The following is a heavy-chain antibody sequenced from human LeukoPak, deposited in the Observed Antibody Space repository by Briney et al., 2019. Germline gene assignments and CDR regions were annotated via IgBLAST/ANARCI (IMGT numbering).Heavy chain of an antibody. CDR1: GFTFDDYA. Sequence: GGSLRLSCAASGFTFDDYAMHWVRQAPGKGLEWVSAISGSGGSTYYADSVKGRFTISRDNSKNTLYLQMNSLRAEDTAVYYCAKRLYYYDSSGYLFDYWGQGTLVTVSS. CDR3: AKRLYYYDSSGYLFDY. V-gene: IGHV3-23*01. D-gene: IGHD3-22*01. J-gene: IGHJ4*02. CDR2: ISGSGGST.